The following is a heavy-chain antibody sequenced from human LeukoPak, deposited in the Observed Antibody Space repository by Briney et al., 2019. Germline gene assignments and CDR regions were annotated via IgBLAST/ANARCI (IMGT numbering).Heavy chain of an antibody. CDR1: GGTFSSYA. CDR2: IIPIFGTA. V-gene: IGHV1-69*06. Sequence: GASVKVSCKASGGTFSSYAISWVRQAPGQGLEWMGGIIPIFGTANYAQKFQGRVTITADKSTSTAYMELSSLRSEDTAVYYCASERSGIAVAGTGIFDYWGQGTLVTVSS. D-gene: IGHD6-19*01. J-gene: IGHJ4*02. CDR3: ASERSGIAVAGTGIFDY.